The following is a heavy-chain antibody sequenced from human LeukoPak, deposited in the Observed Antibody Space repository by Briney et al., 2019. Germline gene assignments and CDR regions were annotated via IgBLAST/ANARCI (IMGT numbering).Heavy chain of an antibody. CDR2: IYYSGST. V-gene: IGHV4-59*01. CDR3: ARGLTVTFLDY. D-gene: IGHD4-17*01. CDR1: GGSISSYY. J-gene: IGHJ4*02. Sequence: SETLSLTCTVSGGSISSYYWSWIRQPPGKGLEWIGYIYYSGSTNYNPSLKSRVTISVDTSKNQFSLKLSSVTAADTAAYYCARGLTVTFLDYWGQGTLVTVSS.